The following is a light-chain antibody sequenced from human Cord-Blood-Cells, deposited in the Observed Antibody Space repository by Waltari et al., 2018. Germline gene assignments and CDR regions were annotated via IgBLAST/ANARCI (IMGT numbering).Light chain of an antibody. Sequence: EIVLTQSPATLSLSPGESAPLPCRASQSVSSYLAWYQQKPGQAPRLLIYDASNRATGIPARFSGSGSGTDFTLTISSLEPEDFAVYYCQQRSNWPPRTFGQGTKVEIK. J-gene: IGKJ1*01. CDR2: DAS. CDR3: QQRSNWPPRT. CDR1: QSVSSY. V-gene: IGKV3-11*01.